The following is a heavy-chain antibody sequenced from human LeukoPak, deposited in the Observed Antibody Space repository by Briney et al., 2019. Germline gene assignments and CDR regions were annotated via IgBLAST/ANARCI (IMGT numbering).Heavy chain of an antibody. CDR1: GFTFSDYY. CDR2: ISGSTTAI. CDR3: ARDSLVQGVFDY. D-gene: IGHD3-10*01. J-gene: IGHJ4*02. V-gene: IGHV3-11*01. Sequence: PGGSLRLSCAASGFTFSDYYMSWIRQAPGRGLEWISYISGSTTAISYADSVKGRFTISRDNAKNSLYLQMSSLGAEDTAVDYCARDSLVQGVFDYWGQGTLVTVSS.